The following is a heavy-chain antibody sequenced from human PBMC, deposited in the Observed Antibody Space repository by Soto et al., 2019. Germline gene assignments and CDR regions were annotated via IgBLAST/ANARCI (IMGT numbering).Heavy chain of an antibody. CDR1: GGTFRTYA. D-gene: IGHD6-19*01. CDR3: AKGAVAGTPTSYYYYGMDV. V-gene: IGHV1-69*12. CDR2: IIPIFGTV. Sequence: QVQLLQYGAEVKKPGSSVRVSCEASGGTFRTYAISWVRQAPGHGLEWMGEIIPIFGTVNYAQKFQGRVTITADESTTTVYMDLRSRRSEDTAVYYCAKGAVAGTPTSYYYYGMDVWGQGTTVTVSS. J-gene: IGHJ6*02.